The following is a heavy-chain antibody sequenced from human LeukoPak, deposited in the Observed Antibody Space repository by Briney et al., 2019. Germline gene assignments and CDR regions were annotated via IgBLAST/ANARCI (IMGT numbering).Heavy chain of an antibody. Sequence: SETLSLTCAVYGGSFSGYYWSWIRQPPGKGLEWIGEINHSGSTNYNPSLKSRVTISVYTSKNQFSLKLSSVTAADTAVYYCARVEDSGYDYRGRFDPWGQGTLVTVSS. V-gene: IGHV4-34*01. CDR3: ARVEDSGYDYRGRFDP. J-gene: IGHJ5*02. CDR1: GGSFSGYY. D-gene: IGHD5-12*01. CDR2: INHSGST.